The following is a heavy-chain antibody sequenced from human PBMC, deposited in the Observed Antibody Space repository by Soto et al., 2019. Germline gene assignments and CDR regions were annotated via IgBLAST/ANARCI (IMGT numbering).Heavy chain of an antibody. CDR1: GFTFSSYA. CDR2: ITSNGGNT. V-gene: IGHV3-64*01. CDR3: ARRIPFGYGMDV. D-gene: IGHD2-21*01. Sequence: GGSLRLSCAASGFTFSSYAMHWVRQAPGKGLEYVSAITSNGGNTDYASSVKGRFTISRDNSKNTLYLQMGSLRAEDMAVYYCARRIPFGYGMDVWGQGTTVPSP. J-gene: IGHJ6*02.